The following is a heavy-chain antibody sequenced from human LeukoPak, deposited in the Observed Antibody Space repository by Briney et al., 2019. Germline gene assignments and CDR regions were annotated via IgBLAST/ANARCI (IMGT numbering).Heavy chain of an antibody. CDR3: ARVYYYGSGSLPNYYYYYMDV. V-gene: IGHV1-2*02. CDR1: GYTFTGYY. Sequence: ASVKVSCKASGYTFTGYYMHWVRQAPGQGLEWMGWINPNRGGTNYAQKFQGRVIMTRDTSISTVYMELSRLRSDDTAVYYCARVYYYGSGSLPNYYYYYMDVWGKGTTVTISS. CDR2: INPNRGGT. D-gene: IGHD3-10*01. J-gene: IGHJ6*03.